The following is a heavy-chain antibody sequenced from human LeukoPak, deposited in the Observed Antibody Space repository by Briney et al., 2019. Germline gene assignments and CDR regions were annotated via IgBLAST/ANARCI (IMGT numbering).Heavy chain of an antibody. Sequence: PGGSLRLSCAASGFSIRNYWMTWFRQAPGKGLEWVANIKQDGSKQYYVDSVKGRFTISRDNAENSLYLQMNSLRAEDTAVYYCARGGSYFDYWGQGTLVTVSS. D-gene: IGHD1-26*01. J-gene: IGHJ4*02. CDR2: IKQDGSKQ. CDR3: ARGGSYFDY. V-gene: IGHV3-7*01. CDR1: GFSIRNYW.